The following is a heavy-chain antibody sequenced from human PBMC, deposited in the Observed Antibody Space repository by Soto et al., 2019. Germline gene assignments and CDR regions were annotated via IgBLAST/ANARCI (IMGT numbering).Heavy chain of an antibody. CDR2: IYSGGST. D-gene: IGHD3-10*01. J-gene: IGHJ3*02. V-gene: IGHV3-53*04. CDR3: ARGGFDAFDI. CDR1: GFTLSSSY. Sequence: EVQLVESGGGLVQPGGSLRLSCAASGFTLSSSYMSWVRQAPGKGLEWVSVIYSGGSTYYTDSVKGRFTISRHNSRNTLYLQINSLRVEDTAVYYCARGGFDAFDIWGQGTMVTVSS.